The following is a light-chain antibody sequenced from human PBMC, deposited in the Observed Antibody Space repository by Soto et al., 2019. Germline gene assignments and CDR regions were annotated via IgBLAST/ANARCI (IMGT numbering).Light chain of an antibody. CDR3: MQALQTPWT. Sequence: DIVMTQSPLSLPVTPGEPASISCRSSQSLLHSNGYNYLDWYLQKPAQSPQLLIYLGSDRASGVPERFSGSGSCTDFTLKISRVEAEDVGVYYCMQALQTPWTFGQGTKVEIK. J-gene: IGKJ1*01. CDR1: QSLLHSNGYNY. V-gene: IGKV2-28*01. CDR2: LGS.